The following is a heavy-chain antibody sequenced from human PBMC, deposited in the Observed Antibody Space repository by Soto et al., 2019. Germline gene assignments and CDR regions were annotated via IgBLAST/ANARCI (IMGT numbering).Heavy chain of an antibody. CDR3: ARDPGYCTNGVCPSDY. Sequence: SETLSLTCTVSGGSISSGDYYWSWIRQPPGKGLEWIGYIYYSGSTYYNPSLKSRVTISVDTSKNQFSLKLSSVTAADTAVYYCARDPGYCTNGVCPSDYWGQGTLVTVSS. D-gene: IGHD2-8*01. CDR2: IYYSGST. V-gene: IGHV4-30-4*01. CDR1: GGSISSGDYY. J-gene: IGHJ4*02.